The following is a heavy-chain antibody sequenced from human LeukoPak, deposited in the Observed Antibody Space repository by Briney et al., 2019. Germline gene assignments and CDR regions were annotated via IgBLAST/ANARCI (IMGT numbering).Heavy chain of an antibody. J-gene: IGHJ5*02. CDR1: GGSISSYY. CDR2: IYYSGST. CDR3: ALSRITIFGVVTHPNWFDP. D-gene: IGHD3-3*01. V-gene: IGHV4-59*08. Sequence: SETLSLTCTVSGGSISSYYWSWIRQPPGKGLEWIGYIYYSGSTNYNPSLESRVTISVDTSKNQFSLKLSSVTAADTAVYYCALSRITIFGVVTHPNWFDPWGQGTLVTVSS.